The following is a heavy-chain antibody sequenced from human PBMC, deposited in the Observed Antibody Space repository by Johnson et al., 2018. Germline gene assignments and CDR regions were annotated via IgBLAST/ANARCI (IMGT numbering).Heavy chain of an antibody. CDR1: GFTFSDHF. CDR2: ISSSGSTI. CDR3: ARAPYYDSSGSSYYYGMDV. J-gene: IGHJ6*02. V-gene: IGHV3-11*04. Sequence: QVQLVQSGGGLVKPGGSLRLSCAGSGFTFSDHFMSWIRQAPGKGLEWVSYISSSGSTIDYADSGKGRFPISRDNAKNSLSLQMSSLRDEDTAVYYCARAPYYDSSGSSYYYGMDVWGQGTTVTVSS. D-gene: IGHD3-22*01.